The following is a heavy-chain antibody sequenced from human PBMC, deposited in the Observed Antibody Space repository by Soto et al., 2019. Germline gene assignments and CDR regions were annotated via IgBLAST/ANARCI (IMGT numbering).Heavy chain of an antibody. V-gene: IGHV3-73*01. J-gene: IGHJ6*01. Sequence: GGSLRLSCAASGFTFSGSAMHWVRQASGKGLEWVGRIRSKANSYATAYAASVKGRFTISRDDSKNTLYLQMNSLRAEDTAVYYCARGDCSSTSCYDYYYYYYGMDVRGQGTTVNVSS. CDR1: GFTFSGSA. D-gene: IGHD2-2*01. CDR2: IRSKANSYAT. CDR3: ARGDCSSTSCYDYYYYYYGMDV.